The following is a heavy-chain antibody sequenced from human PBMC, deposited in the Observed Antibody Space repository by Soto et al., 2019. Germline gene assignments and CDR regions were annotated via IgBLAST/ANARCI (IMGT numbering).Heavy chain of an antibody. D-gene: IGHD5-18*01. J-gene: IGHJ4*02. CDR1: GNPQSSYA. CDR2: ISGSGGST. Sequence: GEAMRLSSSASGNPQSSYAMSWVSPAQGKGLEWVSAISGSGGSTYYADSVKGRFTISRDNSKNTLYLQMNSLRAEDTAVYYCAKVPEQGKAMVYYFEYWGQGTLVTDSA. CDR3: AKVPEQGKAMVYYFEY. V-gene: IGHV3-23*01.